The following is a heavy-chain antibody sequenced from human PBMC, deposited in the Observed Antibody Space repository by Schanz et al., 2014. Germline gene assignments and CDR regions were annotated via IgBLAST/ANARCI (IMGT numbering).Heavy chain of an antibody. CDR3: ARGGRGGYPGRALDI. J-gene: IGHJ3*02. D-gene: IGHD5-12*01. CDR1: GFTFSSYA. CDR2: TSSDGSLK. Sequence: QVQLVESGGGVVQPGRSLRLSCAASGFTFSSYAVHWVRQAPDKGLVWVAVTSSDGSLKYYADSVKGRFTISRDNSRDTVYLQMNSLRGEDTAVYYCARGGRGGYPGRALDIWGQGTMVTASS. V-gene: IGHV3-30*04.